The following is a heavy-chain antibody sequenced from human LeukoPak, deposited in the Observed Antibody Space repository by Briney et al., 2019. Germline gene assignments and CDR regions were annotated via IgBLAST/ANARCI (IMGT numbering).Heavy chain of an antibody. D-gene: IGHD3-22*01. CDR1: GFTLSSYA. J-gene: IGHJ4*02. CDR3: AKIFTMIVV. CDR2: ISGSGTRT. Sequence: GGSLRLSCVGSGFTLSSYAMSWVRQAPGKGLEWVSAISGSGTRTYYADSVKGRFTISRDNSKNTLYLQMNSLRAEDTAVYYCAKIFTMIVVWGQGTLVTVSS. V-gene: IGHV3-23*01.